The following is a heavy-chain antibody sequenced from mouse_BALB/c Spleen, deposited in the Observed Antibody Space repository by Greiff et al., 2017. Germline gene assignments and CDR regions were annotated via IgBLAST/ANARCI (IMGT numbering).Heavy chain of an antibody. D-gene: IGHD1-2*01. CDR2: IRNKANGYTT. Sequence: EVMLVESGGGLVQPGGSLRLSCATSGFTFTDYYMSWVRQPPGKALEWLGFIRNKANGYTTEYSASVKGRFTISRDNSQSILYLQMNTLRAEDSATYYCARDSSSSLLRYFDYWGQGTTLTVSS. CDR3: ARDSSSSLLRYFDY. CDR1: GFTFTDYY. V-gene: IGHV7-3*02. J-gene: IGHJ2*01.